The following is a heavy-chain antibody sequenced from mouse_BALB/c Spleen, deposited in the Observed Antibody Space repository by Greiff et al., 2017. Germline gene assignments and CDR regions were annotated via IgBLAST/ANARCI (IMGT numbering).Heavy chain of an antibody. V-gene: IGHV1-7*01. CDR3: ARDLY. CDR1: GYTFTSYW. Sequence: VQLQQSGAELAKPGASVKMSCKASGYTFTSYWMHWVKQRPGQGLEWIGYINPSTGYTEYNQKFKDKATLNADKSSSTAYMQLSSLTSEDSAVYYCARDLYWGQGTTLTVSS. CDR2: INPSTGYT. J-gene: IGHJ2*01.